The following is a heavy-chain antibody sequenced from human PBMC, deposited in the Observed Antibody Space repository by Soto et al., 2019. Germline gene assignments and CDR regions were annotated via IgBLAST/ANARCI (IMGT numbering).Heavy chain of an antibody. CDR2: VFYTVRA. CDR3: ARDGDGRMTTNHYYYNCMEV. CDR1: GGSLGSYY. Sequence: SETRSLTCTVSGGSLGSYYWSWIRQHPGKGLEWIGYVFYTVRANYNAPLKSRVSISLGTSNYQFSLKLSSVTAADTAVYYCARDGDGRMTTNHYYYNCMEVWGPGTTITVS. J-gene: IGHJ6*02. D-gene: IGHD4-4*01. V-gene: IGHV4-59*01.